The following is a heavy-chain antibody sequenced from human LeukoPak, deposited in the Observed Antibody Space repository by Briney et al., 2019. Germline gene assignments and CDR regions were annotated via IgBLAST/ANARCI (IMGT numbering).Heavy chain of an antibody. D-gene: IGHD2-8*02. CDR2: IYTSGST. CDR1: GGSISSGSYH. J-gene: IGHJ6*02. CDR3: ARGVVYASYYYGMDV. V-gene: IGHV4-61*02. Sequence: SQTLSLTCTVSGGSISSGSYHWSWIRQPAGKGLEWIGRIYTSGSTNYNPSLKSRVTISVDTSKNQFSLKLSSVTAADTAVYYCARGVVYASYYYGMDVWGQGTTVTVSS.